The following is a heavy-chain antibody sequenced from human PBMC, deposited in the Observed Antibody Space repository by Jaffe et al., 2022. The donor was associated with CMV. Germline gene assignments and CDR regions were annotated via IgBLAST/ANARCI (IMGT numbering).Heavy chain of an antibody. Sequence: QVQLVQSGAEVRKPGSSVKVSCKASGGTVSNYVITWVRQAPGQGLEWMGEIIPILGTANYAQKFQGRVTSTADESTSTAYMELSNLRSDDTAMYYCARDMSNTAAFDIWGQGTMVTVSS. V-gene: IGHV1-69*01. D-gene: IGHD2-8*01. CDR2: IIPILGTA. CDR3: ARDMSNTAAFDI. J-gene: IGHJ3*02. CDR1: GGTVSNYV.